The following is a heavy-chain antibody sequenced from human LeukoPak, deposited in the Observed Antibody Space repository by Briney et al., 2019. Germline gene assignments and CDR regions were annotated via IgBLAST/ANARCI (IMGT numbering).Heavy chain of an antibody. J-gene: IGHJ6*03. CDR3: ARHNGFDRGYYYYMDV. CDR1: GGFLNSYY. D-gene: IGHD3-9*01. V-gene: IGHV4-4*07. Sequence: PSETLSLTCTVSGGFLNSYYWSWIRQPAGKGLEWIGRVYTSGITNYNPSLKSRITMSVDTSKNQFSLKLTSVTAADTAVYYCARHNGFDRGYYYYMDVWGKGTTVTVSS. CDR2: VYTSGIT.